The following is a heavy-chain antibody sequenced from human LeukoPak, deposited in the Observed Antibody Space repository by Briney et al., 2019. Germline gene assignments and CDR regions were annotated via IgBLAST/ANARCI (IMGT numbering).Heavy chain of an antibody. J-gene: IGHJ5*02. CDR3: ARDSPYGA. CDR2: IKQDGSER. D-gene: IGHD4-17*01. CDR1: GFTFSSYW. Sequence: PGGSLRLSCAASGFTFSSYWMSWVRQAPGKGLEWVANIKQDGSERYYVDSVKGRFTISRDISKNTLYLQMNSLRAEDTAVYYCARDSPYGAWGQGTLVTVSS. V-gene: IGHV3-7*01.